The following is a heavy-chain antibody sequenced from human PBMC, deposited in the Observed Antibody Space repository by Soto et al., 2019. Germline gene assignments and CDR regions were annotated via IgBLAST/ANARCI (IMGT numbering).Heavy chain of an antibody. CDR2: FDPEDGET. CDR1: GYTLTELS. Sequence: ASVKVSCKGSGYTLTELSMHWVRQAPGKGLEWMGGFDPEDGETIYAQKFQGRVTMTEDTSTDTAYMELSSLRSEDTAVYYCARGVHDILTGFFWFDPWGQGTLVTVSS. CDR3: ARGVHDILTGFFWFDP. J-gene: IGHJ5*01. V-gene: IGHV1-24*01. D-gene: IGHD3-9*01.